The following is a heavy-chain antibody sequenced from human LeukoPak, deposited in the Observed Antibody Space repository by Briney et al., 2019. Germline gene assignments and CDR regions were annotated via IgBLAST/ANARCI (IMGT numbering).Heavy chain of an antibody. J-gene: IGHJ4*02. Sequence: GGSLRLSCAASGFTFSNAWMSWVRQAPGKGLEWVGRIKSKIDGGTTDYAAPVKGRFTISRDDSKNTLSIQTYSFTTADTAVYCCATDRSGWYDYWGQGTLVTVSS. CDR2: IKSKIDGGTT. V-gene: IGHV3-15*01. CDR3: ATDRSGWYDY. D-gene: IGHD6-19*01. CDR1: GFTFSNAW.